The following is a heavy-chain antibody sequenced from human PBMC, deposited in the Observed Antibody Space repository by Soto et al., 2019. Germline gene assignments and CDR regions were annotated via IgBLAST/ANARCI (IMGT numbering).Heavy chain of an antibody. V-gene: IGHV4-39*01. CDR3: ARPAFSGYDFGY. Sequence: PSETLSLTCTVSGSSISSSSYYWGWIRQPPGKGLEWIGSIYYSGSTYYNPSLKSRVTISVDTSKNQFSLKLSSVTAAGTAVYYCARPAFSGYDFGYWGQGTLVTVSS. CDR1: GSSISSSSYY. CDR2: IYYSGST. J-gene: IGHJ4*02. D-gene: IGHD5-12*01.